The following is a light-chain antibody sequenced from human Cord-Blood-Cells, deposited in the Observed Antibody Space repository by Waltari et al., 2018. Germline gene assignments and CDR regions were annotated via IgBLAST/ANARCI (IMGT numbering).Light chain of an antibody. V-gene: IGLV2-18*02. J-gene: IGLJ3*02. CDR2: EFS. CDR3: SSYTSSSTWV. CDR1: SSDVGSYNR. Sequence: QSALTQPPSVSGSPGQSVTISSPGTSSDVGSYNRVPWYQQPPGTAPKLMIYEFSNRPSGVPDRFSGSKSGNTASLTISGLQAEDEADYYCSSYTSSSTWVFGGGTKLTVL.